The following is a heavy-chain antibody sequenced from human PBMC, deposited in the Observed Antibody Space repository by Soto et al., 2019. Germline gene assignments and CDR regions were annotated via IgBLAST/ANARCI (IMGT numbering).Heavy chain of an antibody. CDR3: AKDGDFWSGYLIYYYYGMDV. CDR2: ISYDGSNK. V-gene: IGHV3-30*18. CDR1: GFTFSSYG. Sequence: PGGSLRLSWAAAGFTFSSYGMHWVRQAPGKGLEGVAVISYDGSNKYYADSVKGRFTISRDNSKNTLYLQMNSLRAEDTAVYYCAKDGDFWSGYLIYYYYGMDVWGQGTTVTVSS. J-gene: IGHJ6*02. D-gene: IGHD3-3*01.